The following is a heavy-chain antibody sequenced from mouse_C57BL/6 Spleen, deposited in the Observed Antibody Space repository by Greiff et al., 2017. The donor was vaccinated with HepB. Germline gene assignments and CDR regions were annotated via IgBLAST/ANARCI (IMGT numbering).Heavy chain of an antibody. J-gene: IGHJ4*01. CDR2: IYPGDGDT. CDR1: GYAFSSSW. D-gene: IGHD2-5*01. Sequence: QVQLQQSGPELVKPGASVKISCKASGYAFSSSWMNWVKQRPGKGLEWIGRIYPGDGDTNYNGKFKGKATLTADKSSSTAYMQLSSLTSEDSAVYFCARSAYYSNLYYAMDYWGQGTSVTVS. CDR3: ARSAYYSNLYYAMDY. V-gene: IGHV1-82*01.